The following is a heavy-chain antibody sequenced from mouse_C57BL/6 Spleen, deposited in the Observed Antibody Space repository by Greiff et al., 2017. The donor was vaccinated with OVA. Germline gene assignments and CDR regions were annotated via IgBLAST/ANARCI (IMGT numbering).Heavy chain of an antibody. CDR2: IDPNSGGT. Sequence: QVHVKQPGAELVKPGASVKLSCKASGYTFTSYWMHWVKQRPGRGLEWIGRIDPNSGGTKYNEKFKSKATLTVDKPSSTAYMQLSSLTSEDSAVYYCAREDYDDVWFAYWGQGTLVTVSA. CDR1: GYTFTSYW. V-gene: IGHV1-72*01. J-gene: IGHJ3*01. CDR3: AREDYDDVWFAY. D-gene: IGHD2-4*01.